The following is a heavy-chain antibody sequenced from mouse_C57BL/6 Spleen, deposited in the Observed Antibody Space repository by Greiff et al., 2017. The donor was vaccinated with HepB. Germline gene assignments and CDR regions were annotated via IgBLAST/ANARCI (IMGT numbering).Heavy chain of an antibody. CDR1: GFTFTDYY. CDR3: ARSLYYYGSSSWFAY. J-gene: IGHJ3*01. Sequence: EVMLVESGGGLVQPGGSLSLSCAASGFTFTDYYMSWVRQPPGKALEWLGFIRNKAKGYTTEYSASVKGRFTISRDNSQSILYLQMNALRAEDSATYYCARSLYYYGSSSWFAYWGQGTLVTVSA. D-gene: IGHD1-1*01. V-gene: IGHV7-3*01. CDR2: IRNKAKGYTT.